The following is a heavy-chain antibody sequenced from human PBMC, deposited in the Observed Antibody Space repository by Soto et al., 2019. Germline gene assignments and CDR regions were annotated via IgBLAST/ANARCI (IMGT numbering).Heavy chain of an antibody. CDR3: SRDANFRDDY. J-gene: IGHJ4*02. CDR2: ITSTSTYI. CDR1: GFSFSSYG. Sequence: EVLLVESGGGLVKPGGSLRLSCAASGFSFSSYGMNWGRHTPGRGLEWLSHITSTSTYIYYADSVKSRFTISRDNAKDTLYLQLNSLRADDTGVYFCSRDANFRDDYWGQGTLVTVSS. V-gene: IGHV3-21*02.